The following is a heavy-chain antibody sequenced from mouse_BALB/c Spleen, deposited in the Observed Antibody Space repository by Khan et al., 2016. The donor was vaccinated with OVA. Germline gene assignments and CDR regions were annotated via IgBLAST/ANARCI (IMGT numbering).Heavy chain of an antibody. D-gene: IGHD1-1*01. CDR3: ARSYGSWAMDY. V-gene: IGHV3-8*02. Sequence: VQLKQSGPSLVKPSQTLSLTCSVTGDSITSGFWNWIRKFPGNKFEYLGYITYSGNTYYNPSLKSRISITRDTSKSQYYLQLNSVTTEDTATYDCARSYGSWAMDYWGQGTSVTVSS. CDR2: ITYSGNT. J-gene: IGHJ4*01. CDR1: GDSITSGF.